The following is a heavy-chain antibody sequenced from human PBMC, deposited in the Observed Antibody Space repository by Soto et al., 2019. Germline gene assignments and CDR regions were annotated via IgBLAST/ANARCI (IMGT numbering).Heavy chain of an antibody. J-gene: IGHJ3*02. CDR3: ARGSGSYYIPMGAFDI. D-gene: IGHD1-26*01. V-gene: IGHV1-69*13. Sequence: SVKVSCKASGGTFSSYAISWVRQAPGQGLEWMGGIIPIFGTANYAQKFQGRVTITADESTSTAYMELSSLRSEDTAVYYCARGSGSYYIPMGAFDIWGQGTMVTVS. CDR1: GGTFSSYA. CDR2: IIPIFGTA.